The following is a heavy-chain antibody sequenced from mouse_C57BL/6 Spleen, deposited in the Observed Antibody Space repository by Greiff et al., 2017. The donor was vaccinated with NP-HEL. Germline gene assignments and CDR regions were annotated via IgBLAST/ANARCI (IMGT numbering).Heavy chain of an antibody. J-gene: IGHJ1*03. D-gene: IGHD1-1*01. CDR3: ARFDYGSSDDV. Sequence: QVQLQQPGAELVRPGSSVQLSCKASGYTFTSSWMDWVKQRPGQGLELIGNIYPSDTETHYNQKFKDKATLTVDKSSSTAYMQLSSLTSEDSAVYYCARFDYGSSDDVWGTGTTVTVSS. CDR1: GYTFTSSW. CDR2: IYPSDTET. V-gene: IGHV1-61*01.